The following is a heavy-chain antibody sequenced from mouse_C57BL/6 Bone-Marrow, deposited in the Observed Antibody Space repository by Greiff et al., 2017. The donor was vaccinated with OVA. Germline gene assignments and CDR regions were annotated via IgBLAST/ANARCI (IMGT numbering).Heavy chain of an antibody. CDR3: ASLLYYAMDY. CDR1: GYTFTSYW. V-gene: IGHV1-69*01. Sequence: QVQLKQPGAELVMPGASVKLSCKASGYTFTSYWMHWVKQRPGQGLEWIGEIDPSDSYTNYNQKFKGKSTLTVDKSSSTAYMQLSSLTSEDSAVYYCASLLYYAMDYWGQGTSVTVSS. D-gene: IGHD2-1*01. CDR2: IDPSDSYT. J-gene: IGHJ4*01.